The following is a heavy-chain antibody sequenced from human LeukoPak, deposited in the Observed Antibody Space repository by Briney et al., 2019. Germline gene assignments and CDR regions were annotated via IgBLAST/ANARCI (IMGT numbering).Heavy chain of an antibody. Sequence: PGGSLRLSCAASGFTFSSYAMSWVRQAPGKGLEWVSAISGSGGSTYYADSVKGRFTISRDNSKNTLYLQMNSLRAEDTAVYYCAKDACGSSTSCQYYFDYWGQGTLVTVSS. CDR1: GFTFSSYA. V-gene: IGHV3-23*01. CDR2: ISGSGGST. CDR3: AKDACGSSTSCQYYFDY. D-gene: IGHD2-2*01. J-gene: IGHJ4*02.